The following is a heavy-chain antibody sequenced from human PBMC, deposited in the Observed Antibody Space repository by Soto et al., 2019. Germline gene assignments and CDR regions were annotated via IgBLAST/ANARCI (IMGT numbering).Heavy chain of an antibody. D-gene: IGHD6-13*01. V-gene: IGHV3-33*01. CDR1: GFTFSSHG. J-gene: IGHJ4*02. CDR2: IYYDGSNE. CDR3: ARDYSSTSYGFDS. Sequence: HPGGSLRLSCAASGFTFSSHGMHWVRQAPGKGLEWVGVIYYDGSNEYYADSVKGRFTISRDNSKNTLYLQMNSLRAEDTAVYYCARDYSSTSYGFDSWGQGTLVTVSS.